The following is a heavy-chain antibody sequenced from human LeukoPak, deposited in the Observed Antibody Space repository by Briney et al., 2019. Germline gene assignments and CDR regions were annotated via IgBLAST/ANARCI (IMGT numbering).Heavy chain of an antibody. CDR1: GFTFSSYA. CDR2: ISGSGGST. Sequence: GGSLRLSCAASGFTFSSYAMSWVRQAPGKGLEWVSAISGSGGSTYYADSVKGRFTISRDNSKNTLYLQMNSLRAEDTAVYYCANVGPLGFYCSSTSCYDYWGQGTLVTVSS. CDR3: ANVGPLGFYCSSTSCYDY. V-gene: IGHV3-23*01. J-gene: IGHJ4*02. D-gene: IGHD2-2*01.